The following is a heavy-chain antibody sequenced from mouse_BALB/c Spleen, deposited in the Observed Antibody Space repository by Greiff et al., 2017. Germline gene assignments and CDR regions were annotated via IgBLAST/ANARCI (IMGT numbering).Heavy chain of an antibody. CDR1: GYTFTTYT. CDR2: INPSSGYT. CDR3: ARDGRYAMDY. Sequence: VMLVESGAELARPGASVKMSCKASGYTFTTYTMHWVKQRPGQGLEWIGYINPSSGYTNYNQKFKDKATLTADKSSSTAYMQLSSLTSEDSAVYYCARDGRYAMDYWGQGTSVTVSS. V-gene: IGHV1-4*01. J-gene: IGHJ4*01. D-gene: IGHD2-3*01.